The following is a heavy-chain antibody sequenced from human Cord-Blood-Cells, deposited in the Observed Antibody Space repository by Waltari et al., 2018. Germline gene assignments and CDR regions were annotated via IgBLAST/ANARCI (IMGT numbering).Heavy chain of an antibody. J-gene: IGHJ6*02. V-gene: IGHV3-53*02. Sequence: EVQLVETGGGLIQPGGSLRLSCAASGFTVSSNYISWVRQAPGKGLEWVSVNYSGGSTYYADSVKGRFTISRDNSKNTLYLQMNSLRAEDTAVYYCARENYGSGSYYKAYYGMDVWGQGTTVTVSS. D-gene: IGHD3-10*01. CDR2: NYSGGST. CDR1: GFTVSSNY. CDR3: ARENYGSGSYYKAYYGMDV.